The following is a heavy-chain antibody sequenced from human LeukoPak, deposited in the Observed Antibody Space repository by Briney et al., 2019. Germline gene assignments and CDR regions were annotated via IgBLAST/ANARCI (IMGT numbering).Heavy chain of an antibody. CDR1: RHKLFPYY. Sequence: ASVKVSRKASRHKLFPYYMHWVRQAPGQGLEWLGWINPNRGGTHYAQKFQGRVTMTRDTSISTAYMELRRLRSDDTAVYYCTQHLDGQLWIFDYWGQGTVVTVS. J-gene: IGHJ4*02. D-gene: IGHD5-18*01. CDR2: INPNRGGT. CDR3: TQHLDGQLWIFDY. V-gene: IGHV1-2*02.